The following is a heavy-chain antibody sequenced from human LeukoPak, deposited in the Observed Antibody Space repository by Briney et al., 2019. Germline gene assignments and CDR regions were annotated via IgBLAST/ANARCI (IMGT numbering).Heavy chain of an antibody. CDR1: GGTFSSYT. V-gene: IGHV1-69*02. CDR3: ARSYCSSTSCYSDY. Sequence: SVKVYCKASGGTFSSYTISWVRQAPGQGLEWMGRIIPILGIANYAQKFQGRVTITADKSTSTAYMELSSLRSEDTAVYYCARSYCSSTSCYSDYWGQGTLVTVSS. D-gene: IGHD2-2*01. J-gene: IGHJ4*02. CDR2: IIPILGIA.